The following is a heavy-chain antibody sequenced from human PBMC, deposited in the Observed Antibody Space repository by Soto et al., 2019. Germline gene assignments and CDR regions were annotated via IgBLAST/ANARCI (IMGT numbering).Heavy chain of an antibody. Sequence: PSETLSLTCTVSGGSISSGGYYWSWIRQHPGKGLEWIGYIYYSGSTYYNPSLKSRVTISVDTSKNQFSLKLSSVTAADTAVYYCASQVLRFLSFDYWGQGTLVTVSS. CDR3: ASQVLRFLSFDY. V-gene: IGHV4-31*03. D-gene: IGHD3-3*01. CDR2: IYYSGST. CDR1: GGSISSGGYY. J-gene: IGHJ4*02.